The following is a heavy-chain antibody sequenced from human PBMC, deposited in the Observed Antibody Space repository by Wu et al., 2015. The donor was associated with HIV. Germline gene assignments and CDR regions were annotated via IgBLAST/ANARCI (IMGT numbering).Heavy chain of an antibody. CDR3: ARDRVLRYFDWLGGYFDY. D-gene: IGHD3-9*01. Sequence: QVQLVQSGAEVQKPGASVKVSCKASGYTFTSYGISWVRQAPGQGLEWMGWISAYNGNTNYAQKLQGRVTMTTDTSTSTAYMELRSLRSDDTAVYYCARDRVLRYFDWLGGYFDYWGQGTLVTVSS. CDR1: GYTFTSYG. CDR2: ISAYNGNT. V-gene: IGHV1-18*01. J-gene: IGHJ4*02.